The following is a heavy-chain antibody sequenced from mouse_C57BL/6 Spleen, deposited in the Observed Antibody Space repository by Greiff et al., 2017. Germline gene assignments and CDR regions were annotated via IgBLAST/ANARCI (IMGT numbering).Heavy chain of an antibody. Sequence: QVQLKQSGAELVRPGTSVKVSCKASGYAFTNYLIEWVKQRPGQGLEWIGVINPGSGGTNYNEKFKGKATLTADKSSSTAYMQLSSLTSEDSAVYFCARGNDYDFGYYAMDYWGQGTSVTVSS. CDR2: INPGSGGT. V-gene: IGHV1-54*01. CDR1: GYAFTNYL. CDR3: ARGNDYDFGYYAMDY. J-gene: IGHJ4*01. D-gene: IGHD2-4*01.